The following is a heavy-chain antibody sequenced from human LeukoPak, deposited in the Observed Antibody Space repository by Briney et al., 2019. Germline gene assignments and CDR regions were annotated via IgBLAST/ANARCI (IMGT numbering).Heavy chain of an antibody. CDR1: GGSISSSSYS. D-gene: IGHD3-10*01. V-gene: IGHV4-39*02. CDR3: ARDTGGWDVLLWFGELGAHYNWFDP. J-gene: IGHJ5*02. CDR2: IYYSGST. Sequence: SETLSLTCTVSGGSISSSSYSWGWIRQPPGKGLEWIGSIYYSGSTYYNPSLKSRVTISVDTSKNQFSLKLSSVTAADTAVYYCARDTGGWDVLLWFGELGAHYNWFDPWGQGTLVTVSS.